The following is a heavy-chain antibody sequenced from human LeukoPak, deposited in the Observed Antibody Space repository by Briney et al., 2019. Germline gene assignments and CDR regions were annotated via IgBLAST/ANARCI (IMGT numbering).Heavy chain of an antibody. D-gene: IGHD3-22*01. CDR1: GFTFSSYA. V-gene: IGHV3-23*01. Sequence: PGGSLRLSCAASGFTFSSYAMSWVRQAPGKGLEWVSAISGSGGSTYYADSVKGRFTTSRDNSKNTLYLQMNSLRAEDTAVYYCAKDRGAYYYDSSGYYRYFDYWGQGTLVTVSS. J-gene: IGHJ4*02. CDR2: ISGSGGST. CDR3: AKDRGAYYYDSSGYYRYFDY.